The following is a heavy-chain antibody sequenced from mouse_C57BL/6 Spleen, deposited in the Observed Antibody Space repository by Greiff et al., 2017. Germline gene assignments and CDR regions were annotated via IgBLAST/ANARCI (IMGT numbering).Heavy chain of an antibody. CDR2: IDPANGNT. CDR3: APDYYGSSYGFDY. V-gene: IGHV14-3*01. CDR1: GFNIKNTY. D-gene: IGHD1-1*01. Sequence: EVQLQQSVAELVRPGASVKLSCTASGFNIKNTYMHWVKQRPEQGLEWIGRIDPANGNTKYAPKFQGKATITADTSSNTAYLQLSSLTSEDTAIYYCAPDYYGSSYGFDYWGQGTTLTVSS. J-gene: IGHJ2*01.